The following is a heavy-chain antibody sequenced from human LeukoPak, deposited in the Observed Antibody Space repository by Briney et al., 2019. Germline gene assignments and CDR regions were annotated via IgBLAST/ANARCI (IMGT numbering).Heavy chain of an antibody. CDR2: IYYSGST. V-gene: IGHV4-59*01. D-gene: IGHD2-21*01. CDR1: GGSISSYY. J-gene: IGHJ4*02. CDR3: ARGNGLWWPFGY. Sequence: SETLSLTCTVSGGSISSYYWSWIRQPPGKGLEWIGYIYYSGSTNYNPFLKSRVTISVDTSKNQFSLKLSSVTAADTAVYYCARGNGLWWPFGYWGQGTLVTVSS.